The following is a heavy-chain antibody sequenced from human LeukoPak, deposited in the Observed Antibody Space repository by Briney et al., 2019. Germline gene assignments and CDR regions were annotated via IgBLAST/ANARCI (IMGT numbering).Heavy chain of an antibody. CDR2: ISSSSSTI. CDR3: AKSIYGDYTNWFDP. D-gene: IGHD4-17*01. J-gene: IGHJ5*02. Sequence: GGSLRLSCAASGFTFSSYSMNWVRQAPGKGLEWVSYISSSSSTIYYADSVKGRFTISRDNSKNTLYLQMNSLRAEDTAVYYCAKSIYGDYTNWFDPWGQGTLVTVSS. CDR1: GFTFSSYS. V-gene: IGHV3-48*01.